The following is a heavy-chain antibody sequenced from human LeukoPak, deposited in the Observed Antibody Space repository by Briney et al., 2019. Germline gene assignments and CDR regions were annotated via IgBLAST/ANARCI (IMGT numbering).Heavy chain of an antibody. CDR3: ASAGYYYDSSGYYPNGMDV. CDR2: IYHSGST. J-gene: IGHJ6*02. CDR1: GGSISSGGYS. Sequence: SQTLSLTCAVSGGSISSGGYSWSWIRQPPGKGLEWIGYIYHSGSTYYNPSLKSRVTISVDRSKNQFSLKLSSVTAADTAVYYRASAGYYYDSSGYYPNGMDVWGQGTTVTVSS. D-gene: IGHD3-22*01. V-gene: IGHV4-30-2*01.